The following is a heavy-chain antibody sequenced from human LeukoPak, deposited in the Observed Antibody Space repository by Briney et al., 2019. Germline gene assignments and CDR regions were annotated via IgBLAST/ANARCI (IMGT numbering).Heavy chain of an antibody. CDR1: GFTFSSYA. CDR2: ISGSGGST. Sequence: GGSLRLSCAASGFTFSSYAMSWVRQAPGKGLEWVSAISGSGGSTYYADSVKGRFTISRDNSKNTLYLQMNSLRAEDTAVYYCARDRGIQLWADYWGQGTLVTVSS. CDR3: ARDRGIQLWADY. V-gene: IGHV3-23*01. D-gene: IGHD5-18*01. J-gene: IGHJ4*02.